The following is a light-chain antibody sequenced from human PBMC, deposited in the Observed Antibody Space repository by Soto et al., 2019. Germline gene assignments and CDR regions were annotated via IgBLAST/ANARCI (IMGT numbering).Light chain of an antibody. Sequence: AIRMTQSPSSLSASIGDRVTITCRASHVVSNYLAWYQQKPGKAPKALIYAASFLQSGVPSRFSGSGSGTDFSLTISFLQSEDFATYYCQHYYSYPYTFGQGTTLQVK. J-gene: IGKJ2*01. CDR2: AAS. CDR3: QHYYSYPYT. CDR1: HVVSNY. V-gene: IGKV1-8*01.